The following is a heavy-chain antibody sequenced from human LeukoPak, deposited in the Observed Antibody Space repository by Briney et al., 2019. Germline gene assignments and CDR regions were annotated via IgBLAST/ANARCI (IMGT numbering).Heavy chain of an antibody. V-gene: IGHV1-2*02. J-gene: IGHJ4*02. CDR3: ARSPHDSSSWPFDY. Sequence: ASVKVSCKASGYTFTGYYMHWVRQAPGQGLEWIGWINPNSGGTNYAQKFQGRVTMTRDASISTAYMELSRLRSDDTAVYYCARSPHDSSSWPFDYWGQGTLVTVSS. D-gene: IGHD6-13*01. CDR1: GYTFTGYY. CDR2: INPNSGGT.